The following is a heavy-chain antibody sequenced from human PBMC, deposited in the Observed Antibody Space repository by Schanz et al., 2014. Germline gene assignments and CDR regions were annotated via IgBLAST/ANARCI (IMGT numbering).Heavy chain of an antibody. CDR3: YGMDV. J-gene: IGHJ6*02. V-gene: IGHV4-30-4*07. CDR2: IFFRGST. CDR1: GGSISSGGYS. Sequence: QVQLQESGPGLVKPSQTLSLTCAVSGGSISSGGYSWSWIRQPPGKGLEWIGYIFFRGSTYYNPSLKSRVTISIATSKTHSSLRLPSVTAADTAVYYCYGMDVWGQGTTVTVSS.